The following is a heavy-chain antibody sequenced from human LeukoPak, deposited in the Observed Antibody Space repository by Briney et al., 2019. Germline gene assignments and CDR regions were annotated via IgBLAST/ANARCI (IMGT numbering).Heavy chain of an antibody. Sequence: GASVKVSCKASGYTFTSYGISWVRQAPGQGLEWMGWISAYNGNTNYAQKLQGRVTMTTDTSTSTAYMELRSLRSDDTAVYYCARDEYCSGGSCYFPFDYWGQGTLVTVSS. J-gene: IGHJ4*02. CDR2: ISAYNGNT. CDR3: ARDEYCSGGSCYFPFDY. CDR1: GYTFTSYG. D-gene: IGHD2-15*01. V-gene: IGHV1-18*01.